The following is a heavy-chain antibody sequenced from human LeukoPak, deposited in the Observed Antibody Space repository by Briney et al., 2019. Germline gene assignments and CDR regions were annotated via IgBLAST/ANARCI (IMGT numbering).Heavy chain of an antibody. D-gene: IGHD4-23*01. CDR1: GFTFSSYA. CDR3: ARDASDYGGNQPLGY. CDR2: ISYDGSNK. Sequence: GGSLRLSCAASGFTFSSYAMHWVRQAPGKGLEWVAVISYDGSNKYYADSVKGRFTISRDNSKNTLYLQMNSLRAEDTAVYYCARDASDYGGNQPLGYWGQGTLVTVSS. V-gene: IGHV3-30-3*01. J-gene: IGHJ4*02.